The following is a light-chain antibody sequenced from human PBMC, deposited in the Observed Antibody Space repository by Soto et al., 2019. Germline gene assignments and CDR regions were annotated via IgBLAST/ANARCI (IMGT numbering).Light chain of an antibody. CDR1: SSNVGSNT. J-gene: IGLJ3*02. Sequence: QSVLTQPPSASGTPGQRVTISCSGSSSNVGSNTVSWYQQLPGTAPKVLISSDDQRPSGVPDRFSGSRSGSSASLAISGLQSGDEADDYGASWEDSLNGWVIGGGTQLPVL. V-gene: IGLV1-44*01. CDR2: SDD. CDR3: ASWEDSLNGWV.